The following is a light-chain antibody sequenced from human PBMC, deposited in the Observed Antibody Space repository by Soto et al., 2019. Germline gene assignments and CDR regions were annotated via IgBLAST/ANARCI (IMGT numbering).Light chain of an antibody. J-gene: IGLJ1*01. CDR3: CSYAGSYTFV. Sequence: SVLTQPASVSGSPGQSITISCTGTSSDVGGYNYVSWYQQHPGKAPKLMIYEVSNRHSGVSNRFSGSKSGNTASLTISGLQAEDEADYYCCSYAGSYTFVFGIGTKVTVL. V-gene: IGLV2-14*01. CDR2: EVS. CDR1: SSDVGGYNY.